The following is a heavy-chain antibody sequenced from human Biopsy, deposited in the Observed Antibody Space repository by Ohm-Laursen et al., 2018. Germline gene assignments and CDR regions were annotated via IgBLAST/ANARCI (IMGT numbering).Heavy chain of an antibody. CDR3: ARDKYRSWNYFDN. J-gene: IGHJ4*02. V-gene: IGHV1-2*02. CDR2: INPDSGVT. D-gene: IGHD6-19*01. CDR1: GYTFSGYY. Sequence: GASVKVSCQASGYTFSGYYMHWVRQAPGQGLEWMGWINPDSGVTNYAQKFQGRVTMTRDTSISTAYMELSRLGSDDTAVYYCARDKYRSWNYFDNWGQGSLVTVSS.